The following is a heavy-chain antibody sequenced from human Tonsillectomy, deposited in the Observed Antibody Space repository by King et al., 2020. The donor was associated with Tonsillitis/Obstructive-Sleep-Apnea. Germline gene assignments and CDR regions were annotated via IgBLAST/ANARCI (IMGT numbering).Heavy chain of an antibody. CDR3: ACRANSHGAEYVHH. V-gene: IGHV1-69*13. CDR2: IIPVFGKA. J-gene: IGHJ1*01. D-gene: IGHD5-18*01. Sequence: QLVQSGAEVKKPGSSVKVSCKVSGDIFSTYVISWVRQAPGQGLEWMGGIIPVFGKANSVQKFQGRITITADESTSTAYMELSSLSSEDTAVYYCACRANSHGAEYVHHWGQGTLVTVPS. CDR1: GDIFSTYV.